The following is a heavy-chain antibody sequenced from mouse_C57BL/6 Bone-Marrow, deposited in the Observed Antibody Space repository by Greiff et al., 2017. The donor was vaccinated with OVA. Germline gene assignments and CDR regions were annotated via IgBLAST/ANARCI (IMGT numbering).Heavy chain of an antibody. CDR3: TRGVLYYRYYAMDY. CDR2: IDPETGGT. D-gene: IGHD2-1*01. Sequence: ESGAELVRPGASVTLSCKASGYTFTDYEMHWVKQTPVHGLEWIGAIDPETGGTAYNQKFKGKAILTADKSSSTAYMELRSLTSEDSAVYYCTRGVLYYRYYAMDYWGQGTSVTVSS. V-gene: IGHV1-15*01. CDR1: GYTFTDYE. J-gene: IGHJ4*01.